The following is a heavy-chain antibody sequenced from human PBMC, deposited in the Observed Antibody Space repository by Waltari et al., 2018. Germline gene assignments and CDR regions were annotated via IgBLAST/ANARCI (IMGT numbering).Heavy chain of an antibody. V-gene: IGHV3-23*01. CDR3: AKGYSTGWYKAYFQH. CDR1: GFTFASYA. CDR2: IRGSGDFA. Sequence: EVQLLESGGGLVQPGGSLRLSCTASGFTFASYALSGVRQAPGRGLGWVSVIRGSGDFANYSESVKGRFTISRDNSKNTLYLQMNSLGVEDTAVYYCAKGYSTGWYKAYFQHWGQGTQVTVSS. D-gene: IGHD6-19*01. J-gene: IGHJ1*01.